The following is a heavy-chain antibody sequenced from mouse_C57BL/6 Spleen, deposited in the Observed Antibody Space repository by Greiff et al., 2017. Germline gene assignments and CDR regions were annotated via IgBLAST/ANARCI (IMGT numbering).Heavy chain of an antibody. D-gene: IGHD2-4*01. CDR2: IAPNSGGT. V-gene: IGHV1-72*01. J-gene: IGHJ2*01. CDR3: ARDYDYHFDY. Sequence: QVQLQQSGAELVKPGASVKLSCKASGYTFTSYWMHWVKQRPGRGLEWIGRIAPNSGGTKYNEKFKSKATLTVDKPSSTAYMQLSSLTSEDSAVYYCARDYDYHFDYWGQGTTLTVSS. CDR1: GYTFTSYW.